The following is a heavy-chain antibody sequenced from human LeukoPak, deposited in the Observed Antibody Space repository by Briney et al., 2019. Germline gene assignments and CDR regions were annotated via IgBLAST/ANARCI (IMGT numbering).Heavy chain of an antibody. J-gene: IGHJ4*02. CDR1: GYTFTSYG. CDR2: ISAYNGNT. V-gene: IGHV1-18*01. D-gene: IGHD3-22*01. CDR3: ARVSSDSSGYYSFDY. Sequence: ASVKVSCKASGYTFTSYGISWVRQAPGQGLEWMGWISAYNGNTNYAQKLQGRVTMTTDTSTSTAYMELRSLRSDDTAVYYCARVSSDSSGYYSFDYWGQGTLVTVSS.